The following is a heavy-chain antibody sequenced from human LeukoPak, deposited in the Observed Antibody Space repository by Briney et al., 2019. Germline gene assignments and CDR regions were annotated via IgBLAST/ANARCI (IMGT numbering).Heavy chain of an antibody. D-gene: IGHD1-26*01. V-gene: IGHV3-21*01. CDR2: ISSSSSYI. J-gene: IGHJ4*02. Sequence: PGGSLRLSCAASGFTFSSYSMNWVRQAPGKGLEWVSSISSSSSYIYYADSVRGRFTISRDNAKNSLYLQMNSLRAEDTAVYYCARDKLGAVDYWGQGTLVTVSS. CDR3: ARDKLGAVDY. CDR1: GFTFSSYS.